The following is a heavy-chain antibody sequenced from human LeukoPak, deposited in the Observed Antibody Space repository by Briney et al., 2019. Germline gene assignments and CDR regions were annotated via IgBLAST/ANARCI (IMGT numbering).Heavy chain of an antibody. CDR1: GGSISSYY. V-gene: IGHV4-59*01. J-gene: IGHJ4*02. CDR3: ASYGLGSYYMGFDY. D-gene: IGHD3-10*01. CDR2: IYYSGST. Sequence: ASETLSLTCTVSGGSISSYYWSWIRQPPGKGLEWIGYIYYSGSTNYNPSLKSRVTISVDTSKNQFSLKLSSVTAADTAVYYCASYGLGSYYMGFDYWGQVTPVTVSS.